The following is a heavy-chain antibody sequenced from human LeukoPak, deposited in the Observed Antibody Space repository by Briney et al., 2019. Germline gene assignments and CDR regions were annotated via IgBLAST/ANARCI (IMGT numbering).Heavy chain of an antibody. J-gene: IGHJ4*02. Sequence: GGSLRLSCAASGFTFSSYAMSWVRRAPGKGLEWVSAISGSGGSTYYADSVKGRFTISRDNSKNTLYLQMNSLRAEDTAVYYCAKDSLPYSSSTLDYWGQGTLVTVSS. V-gene: IGHV3-23*01. D-gene: IGHD6-6*01. CDR2: ISGSGGST. CDR3: AKDSLPYSSSTLDY. CDR1: GFTFSSYA.